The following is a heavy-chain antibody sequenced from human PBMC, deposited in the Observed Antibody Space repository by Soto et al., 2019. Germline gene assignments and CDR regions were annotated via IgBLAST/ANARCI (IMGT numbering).Heavy chain of an antibody. J-gene: IGHJ6*02. Sequence: QVPLVQSGAEVKKPGASVKVSCKASGYTFTSYGISWVRQAPGQGREWMGWISAYNGNTNYAQKLQGRVTMTTDTSTSTAYMELRSLRSDDTAVYYCARSDTEWHRDYYYYYGMDVWGQGTTVTVSS. CDR2: ISAYNGNT. V-gene: IGHV1-18*01. D-gene: IGHD3-3*01. CDR1: GYTFTSYG. CDR3: ARSDTEWHRDYYYYYGMDV.